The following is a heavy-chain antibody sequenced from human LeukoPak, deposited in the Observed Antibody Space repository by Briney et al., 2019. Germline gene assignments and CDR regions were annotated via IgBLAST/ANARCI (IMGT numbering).Heavy chain of an antibody. D-gene: IGHD3-10*01. Sequence: GGSLRLSCAASGFTFDDYAMHWVRQAPGKGLEWVSLISWDGGSTYYADSVKGRFTISRDNSKNSLYPQMNSLRAEDTALYYCAKAISYFNYYMDVWGKGTTVTVSS. V-gene: IGHV3-43D*04. J-gene: IGHJ6*03. CDR2: ISWDGGST. CDR1: GFTFDDYA. CDR3: AKAISYFNYYMDV.